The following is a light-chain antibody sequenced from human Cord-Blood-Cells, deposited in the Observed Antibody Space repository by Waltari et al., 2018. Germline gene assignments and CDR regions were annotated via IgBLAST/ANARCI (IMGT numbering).Light chain of an antibody. CDR3: QQYYSTPPT. CDR1: QSVLYSSNNKNY. V-gene: IGKV4-1*01. Sequence: DIVMTQSPDSLAVSLGERATLTCKSSQSVLYSSNNKNYLAWYQQKPGQPPKLLIYWASTRDSGVPDRFSGSGSGTDFTLTISSLQAEDVAVYYCQQYYSTPPTFGQGTKVEIK. CDR2: WAS. J-gene: IGKJ1*01.